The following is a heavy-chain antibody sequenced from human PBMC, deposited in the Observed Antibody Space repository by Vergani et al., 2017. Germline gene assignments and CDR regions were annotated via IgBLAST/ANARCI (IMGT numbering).Heavy chain of an antibody. CDR3: ARANYCSGGSCYSDPPYYFDY. J-gene: IGHJ4*02. CDR1: GFTFSSYA. Sequence: QVQLVESGGGVVQPGRSLRLSCAASGFTFSSYAMHWVRQAPGKGLEWVAVISYDGSNKYYADSVKGRFTISRDNSKNTLYLQMNSLRAEDTAVYYCARANYCSGGSCYSDPPYYFDYWGQGTLVTVSS. CDR2: ISYDGSNK. D-gene: IGHD2-15*01. V-gene: IGHV3-30*04.